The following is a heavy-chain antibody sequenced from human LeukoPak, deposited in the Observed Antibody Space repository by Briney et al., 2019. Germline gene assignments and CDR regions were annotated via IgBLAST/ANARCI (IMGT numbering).Heavy chain of an antibody. J-gene: IGHJ3*02. Sequence: SVKVSCKASGGTFSSHAISWVRQAPGQGLEWMGGIIPIFGTANYAQKFQGRVTITADESTSTAYMELSSLRSEDTAVYYCASNTDNGSQSGYLLAFDIWGQGTMVTVSS. D-gene: IGHD3-22*01. CDR1: GGTFSSHA. CDR3: ASNTDNGSQSGYLLAFDI. CDR2: IIPIFGTA. V-gene: IGHV1-69*13.